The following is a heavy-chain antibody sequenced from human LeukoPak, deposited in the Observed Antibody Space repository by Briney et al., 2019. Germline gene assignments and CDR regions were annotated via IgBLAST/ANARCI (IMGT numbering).Heavy chain of an antibody. CDR1: GYATSSGYY. D-gene: IGHD5-12*01. J-gene: IGHJ4*02. CDR2: IYHSGST. V-gene: IGHV4-38-2*02. CDR3: ARPFSGHDLVSFDY. Sequence: SETLSLTCTVSGYATSSGYYWGWIRQPPGKGLGWIGSIYHSGSTYYNPSLKSRVTISVDTSKNQFSLKLSSVTAADTAVYYCARPFSGHDLVSFDYWGQGTLVTVSS.